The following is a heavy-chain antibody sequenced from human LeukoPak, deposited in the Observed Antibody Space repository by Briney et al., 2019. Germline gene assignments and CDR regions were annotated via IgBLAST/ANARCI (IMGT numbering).Heavy chain of an antibody. Sequence: ASVKVSCKASGGTFGSYAISWVRQAPGQGLERMGGIIPIFGTANYAQKFQGRVTITTDESTSTAYMELSSLRSEDTAVYYCARDADSSGYYSPAFFDYWGQGTLVTVSS. CDR2: IIPIFGTA. D-gene: IGHD3-22*01. CDR3: ARDADSSGYYSPAFFDY. J-gene: IGHJ4*02. CDR1: GGTFGSYA. V-gene: IGHV1-69*05.